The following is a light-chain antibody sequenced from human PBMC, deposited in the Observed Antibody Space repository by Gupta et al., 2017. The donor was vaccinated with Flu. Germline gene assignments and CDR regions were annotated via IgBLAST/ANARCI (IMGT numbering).Light chain of an antibody. CDR2: KDN. V-gene: IGLV3-27*01. CDR3: YSSADNNLL. CDR1: ILAKKY. J-gene: IGLJ2*01. Sequence: TCSGDILAKKYARWFQQKPGQAPVLMIYKDNERPSGIPERFSGSSSGTTATLTISGAQVDDEADYYCYSSADNNLLFGGGTKLTVL.